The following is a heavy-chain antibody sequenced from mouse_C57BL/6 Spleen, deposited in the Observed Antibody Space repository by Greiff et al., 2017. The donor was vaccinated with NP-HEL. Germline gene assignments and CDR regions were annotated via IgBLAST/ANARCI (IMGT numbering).Heavy chain of an antibody. V-gene: IGHV5-17*01. CDR2: ISSGSSTI. CDR3: ARGYGSSPYAMDY. CDR1: GFTFSDYG. Sequence: EVKVVESGGGLVKPGGSLKLSCAASGFTFSDYGMHWVRQAPEKGLEWVAYISSGSSTIYYADTVKGRFTISRDNAKNTLFLQMTSLRSEDTAMYYCARGYGSSPYAMDYWGQGTSVTVSS. D-gene: IGHD1-1*01. J-gene: IGHJ4*01.